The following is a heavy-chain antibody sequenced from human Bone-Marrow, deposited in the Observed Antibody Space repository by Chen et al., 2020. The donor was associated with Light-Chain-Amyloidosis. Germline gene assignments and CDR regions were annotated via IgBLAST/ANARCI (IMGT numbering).Heavy chain of an antibody. CDR1: GFTFSNYG. D-gene: IGHD4-17*01. J-gene: IGHJ4*01. CDR2: ISYHGNDK. Sequence: QMQLVESGGGVVQPGRSLRLSCAASGFTFSNYGMHWVRQAPGKGLEWVAVISYHGNDKYYADSMKGRFTISRDNFKSTLYLQMDSLRAEDTAVYYCAKDLLPWTVTTLGYWGQGTLVSVSS. V-gene: IGHV3-30*18. CDR3: AKDLLPWTVTTLGY.